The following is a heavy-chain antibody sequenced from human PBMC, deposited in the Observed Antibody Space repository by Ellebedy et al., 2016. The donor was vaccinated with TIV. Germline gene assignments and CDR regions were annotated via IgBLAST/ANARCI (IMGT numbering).Heavy chain of an antibody. V-gene: IGHV3-7*03. CDR2: IKQAGSEK. Sequence: PGGSLRLSCAASGFTFSSYWMSWVRQAPGKGLEWVANIKQAGSEKDYVDSVKGRVSISRDNAKKSLYLQMNSLRAEDTAVYFCAREGAGGFDYWGQGTLVTVSS. CDR3: AREGAGGFDY. J-gene: IGHJ4*02. D-gene: IGHD3-10*01. CDR1: GFTFSSYW.